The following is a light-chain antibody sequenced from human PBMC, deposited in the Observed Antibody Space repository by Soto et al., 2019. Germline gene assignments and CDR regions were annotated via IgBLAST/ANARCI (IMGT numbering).Light chain of an antibody. V-gene: IGLV1-40*01. J-gene: IGLJ1*01. Sequence: QSALTQPPSVSGAPGQRVTISCTGSSSNIGAGYDVHWYQQLPGTAPKLLIYGNSNRPSGVPDRFSGSKSGTSASLAITRLQAEDEADYYCQSYDSSLSVSYVFGTGTKLTVL. CDR2: GNS. CDR3: QSYDSSLSVSYV. CDR1: SSNIGAGYD.